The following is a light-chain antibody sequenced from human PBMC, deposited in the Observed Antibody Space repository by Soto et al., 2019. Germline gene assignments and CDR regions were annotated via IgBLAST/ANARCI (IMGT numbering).Light chain of an antibody. CDR1: QDIGNL. CDR2: FGS. Sequence: DIQMTQSPSSLSASVGDRVTLTCRASQDIGNLLAWYQQKPGKAPKLLIYFGSNLQTGVPSRFSGSGSGTDFTLTISSLQPEDLATYYCQQADSFPLTFGRGTRVEIK. V-gene: IGKV1-12*01. J-gene: IGKJ4*01. CDR3: QQADSFPLT.